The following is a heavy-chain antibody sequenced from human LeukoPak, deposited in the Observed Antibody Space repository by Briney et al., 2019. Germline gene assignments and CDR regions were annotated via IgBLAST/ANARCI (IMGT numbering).Heavy chain of an antibody. D-gene: IGHD5-18*01. CDR1: GFTFCDYA. CDR3: TRVRGRYGFDY. V-gene: IGHV3-49*04. CDR2: IRSKAYGGTT. Sequence: PGGSLRLSCTASGFTFCDYAMSWVRQAPGKRLEWVGFIRSKAYGGTTEYAASVKGRFTISRDDSKSIAYLQMNSLKTEDTAVYYCTRVRGRYGFDYWGQGTLVTVSS. J-gene: IGHJ4*02.